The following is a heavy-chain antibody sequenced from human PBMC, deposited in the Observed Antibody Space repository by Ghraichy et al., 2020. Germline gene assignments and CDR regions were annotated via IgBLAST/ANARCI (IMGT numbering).Heavy chain of an antibody. CDR1: GLTFSNYW. V-gene: IGHV3-7*01. J-gene: IGHJ4*02. CDR2: MNQDGSEK. Sequence: GGSLRLSCVASGLTFSNYWMSWVRQAPGKGLEWVANMNQDGSEKYYVDSVKGRFTISRDNAKNSLYLQMNSLRAEDTAVYYCARDLPGSYYDYWGQGILVTVSS. CDR3: ARDLPGSYYDY.